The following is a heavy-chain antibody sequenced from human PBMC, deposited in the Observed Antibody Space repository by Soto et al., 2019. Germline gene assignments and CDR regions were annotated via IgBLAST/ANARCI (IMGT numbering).Heavy chain of an antibody. CDR3: AIRPDFLCGDGTYAFSALYF. CDR1: GGSISSGGYY. J-gene: IGHJ3*01. CDR2: IYYSGST. V-gene: IGHV4-31*03. D-gene: IGHD3-3*01. Sequence: SETLSLTCTVSGGSISSGGYYWSWIRQHPGKGLEWIGYIYYSGSTYYNPSLKSRVTISVDTSKNQFSLKLSSVTAADTAVYYCAIRPDFLCGDGTYAFSALYFWGKGSMVPVSS.